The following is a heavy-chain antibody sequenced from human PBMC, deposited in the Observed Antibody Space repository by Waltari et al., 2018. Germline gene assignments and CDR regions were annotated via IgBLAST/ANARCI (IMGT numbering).Heavy chain of an antibody. CDR2: IIPILGIA. D-gene: IGHD3-22*01. CDR3: ARDGGAYYYDSSAWGWFDP. V-gene: IGHV1-69*08. CDR1: GGTFSSYT. J-gene: IGHJ5*02. Sequence: QVQLVQSGAEVKKPGSSVKVSCKASGGTFSSYTISWVRQAPGQGLEWMGRIIPILGIANYAQKFQGRVTITADKSTSTAYMELSSLRSEDTAVYYCARDGGAYYYDSSAWGWFDPWGQGTLVTVSS.